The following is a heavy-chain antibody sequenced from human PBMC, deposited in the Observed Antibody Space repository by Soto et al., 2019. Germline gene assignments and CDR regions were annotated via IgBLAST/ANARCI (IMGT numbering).Heavy chain of an antibody. V-gene: IGHV4-59*01. CDR2: IYYSGST. J-gene: IGHJ4*02. Sequence: LSLTCTVSGGSISSYYWSWIRHPPGKGLEWIGYIYYSGSTNYNPSLKSRVTISVDTSKNQFSLKLSSVTAADTAVYYCARAFDYYDSSGSLDYWGQGTLVTVSS. D-gene: IGHD3-22*01. CDR3: ARAFDYYDSSGSLDY. CDR1: GGSISSYY.